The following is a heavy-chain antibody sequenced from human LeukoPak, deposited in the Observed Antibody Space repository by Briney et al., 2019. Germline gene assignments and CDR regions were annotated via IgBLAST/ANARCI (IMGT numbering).Heavy chain of an antibody. CDR3: ARVPYYYDSRGTWFDP. CDR1: GGSISSYY. V-gene: IGHV4-59*12. D-gene: IGHD3-22*01. J-gene: IGHJ5*02. Sequence: PSETLSLTCTVSGGSISSYYWNWIRQPPGKGLEWIGYIYYSGSTNYNPSLKSRVTISVDTSKNQFSLKLSSVTAADAAVYYCARVPYYYDSRGTWFDPWGQGTLVTVSS. CDR2: IYYSGST.